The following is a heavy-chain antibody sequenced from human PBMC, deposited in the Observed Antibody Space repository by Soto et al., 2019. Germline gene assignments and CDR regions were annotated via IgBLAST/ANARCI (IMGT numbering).Heavy chain of an antibody. V-gene: IGHV1-69*02. J-gene: IGHJ4*02. CDR1: GGTFNRFT. CDR3: AGVRRDYFDD. Sequence: QVQLVQSGAEVKEPGSSVKVSCKASGGTFNRFTISWVRQAPGQGLEWMGRFIPMAGIINYAQKFQGRVSITAVKSATTVYMELRSLTSDDTAVYYCAGVRRDYFDDWGQGTLVTVSS. CDR2: FIPMAGII. D-gene: IGHD3-10*01.